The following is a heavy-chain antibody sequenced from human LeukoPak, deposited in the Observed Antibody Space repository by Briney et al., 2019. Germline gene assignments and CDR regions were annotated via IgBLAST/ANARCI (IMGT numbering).Heavy chain of an antibody. CDR3: AKEHGDSHFDY. Sequence: GGSLRLSCAASGFTFSSYGMHWVRQAPGKGREWVAVMSYDGSKRYYADSVKGRFTISRDNSKNTLYLQMNSLRAEDTAVYYCAKEHGDSHFDYWGQGTLVTVSS. V-gene: IGHV3-30*18. J-gene: IGHJ4*02. CDR1: GFTFSSYG. CDR2: MSYDGSKR. D-gene: IGHD4-17*01.